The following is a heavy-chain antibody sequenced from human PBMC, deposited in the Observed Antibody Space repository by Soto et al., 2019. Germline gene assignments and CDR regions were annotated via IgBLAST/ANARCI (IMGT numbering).Heavy chain of an antibody. CDR2: IIPIFGTA. CDR1: GGTFSSYA. J-gene: IGHJ4*02. CDR3: ARAPGITGTTGGYYFDY. D-gene: IGHD1-7*01. Sequence: ASVKVSCKASGGTFSSYAISWVRQAPGQGLEWMGGIIPIFGTANYAQKFQGRVTITADESTSTAYTELSSLRSEDTAVYYCARAPGITGTTGGYYFDYWGQGTLVTVSS. V-gene: IGHV1-69*13.